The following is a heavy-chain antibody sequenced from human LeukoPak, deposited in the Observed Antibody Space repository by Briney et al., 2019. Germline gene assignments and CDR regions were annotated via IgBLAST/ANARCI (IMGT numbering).Heavy chain of an antibody. CDR3: AKDLSKELLYRRGMYFDY. CDR1: GFTFSSYG. D-gene: IGHD3-3*01. V-gene: IGHV3-30*02. CDR2: IRYDASNQ. J-gene: IGHJ4*02. Sequence: GGSLRLSCAASGFTFSSYGMHWVRQAPGKGLGGVAFIRYDASNQYYADSVKGRFTISRDNSKNTLFLQMNSLSTEDTAVYYCAKDLSKELLYRRGMYFDYWGQGTLLTVSS.